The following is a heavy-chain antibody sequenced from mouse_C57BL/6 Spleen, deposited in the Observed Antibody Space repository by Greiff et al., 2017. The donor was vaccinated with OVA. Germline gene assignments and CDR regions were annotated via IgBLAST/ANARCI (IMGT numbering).Heavy chain of an antibody. V-gene: IGHV5-17*01. CDR1: GFTFSDYG. J-gene: IGHJ4*01. CDR3: ARGYAMDY. CDR2: ISSGSSTI. Sequence: EVMLVESGGGLVKPGGSLKLSCAASGFTFSDYGMHWVRQAPEQGLEWVAYISSGSSTIYYADTVKGRITISRDNAKNTLFLQMTSLRSEDTAMYYCARGYAMDYWGQGTSVTVSS.